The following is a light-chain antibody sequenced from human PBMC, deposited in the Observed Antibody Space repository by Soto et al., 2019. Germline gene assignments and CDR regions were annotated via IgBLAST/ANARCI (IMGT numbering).Light chain of an antibody. J-gene: IGKJ1*01. CDR3: QHYYSSPPT. Sequence: AIRMTQFPSSFSASIGDRVTITCRASHDITSSLAWYQHIQGRAPKLLISGASNLQFGVPSRLSGSGSGTDFTLTISSLQSEDFATYYCQHYYSSPPTFGQGTRVEMK. CDR1: HDITSS. CDR2: GAS. V-gene: IGKV1-8*01.